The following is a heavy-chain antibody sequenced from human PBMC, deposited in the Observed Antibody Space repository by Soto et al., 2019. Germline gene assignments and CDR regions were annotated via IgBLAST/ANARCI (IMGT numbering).Heavy chain of an antibody. J-gene: IGHJ3*02. V-gene: IGHV4-59*01. D-gene: IGHD3-3*01. CDR3: ARTIFGVVIDAFDI. CDR2: IYYGGST. CDR1: GGSISSYY. Sequence: ASETLSLTCTVSGGSISSYYWSWIRQSPGKGLEWIGYIYYGGSTNYNPSLKSRVTISVDTSKNQFSLKLSSVTAADTAVYYCARTIFGVVIDAFDIWGQGTMVTVSS.